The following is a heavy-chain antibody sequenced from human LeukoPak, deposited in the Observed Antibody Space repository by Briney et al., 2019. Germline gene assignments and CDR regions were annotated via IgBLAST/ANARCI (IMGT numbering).Heavy chain of an antibody. CDR3: AREGIAAADAFDI. CDR2: INSDGSST. J-gene: IGHJ3*02. D-gene: IGHD6-13*01. V-gene: IGHV3-74*01. Sequence: GGSLRLSCAASGFTFSSYWMHWVRQAPGKGLVWVSRINSDGSSTSYADSVKGRFTISRDNAENTLYLQMNSLRAEDTAVYYCAREGIAAADAFDIWGQGTMVTVSS. CDR1: GFTFSSYW.